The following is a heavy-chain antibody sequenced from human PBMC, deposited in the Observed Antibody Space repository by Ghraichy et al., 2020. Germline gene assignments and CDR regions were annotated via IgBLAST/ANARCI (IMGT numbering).Heavy chain of an antibody. CDR2: IYYSGST. Sequence: WIGSIYYSGSTYYSPSLKSRVTMAVDTSKNQFSLNLNSVTAAETAVYYCARHRRTFGEVWRGYYYGMDVWGQGTTFTVSS. V-gene: IGHV4-39*01. CDR3: ARHRRTFGEVWRGYYYGMDV. D-gene: IGHD3-10*01. J-gene: IGHJ6*02.